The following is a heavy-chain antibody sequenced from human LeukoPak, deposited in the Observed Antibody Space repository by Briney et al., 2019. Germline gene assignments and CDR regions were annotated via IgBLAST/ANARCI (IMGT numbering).Heavy chain of an antibody. CDR1: GYTFTSYY. CDR2: INPSGGST. J-gene: IGHJ1*01. D-gene: IGHD2/OR15-2a*01. CDR3: ARDRGLRSVDEYFQH. Sequence: ASVKVSCKASGYTFTSYYMHWVRQAPGQGLEWMGIINPSGGSTSYAQKFQGRVTMTRDTSTSTVYMELSSLRSEDTAVYYCARDRGLRSVDEYFQHWGQGTLVTVSS. V-gene: IGHV1-46*03.